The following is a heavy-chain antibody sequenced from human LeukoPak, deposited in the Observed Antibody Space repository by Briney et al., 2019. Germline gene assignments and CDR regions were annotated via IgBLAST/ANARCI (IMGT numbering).Heavy chain of an antibody. D-gene: IGHD2-15*01. CDR3: AGVSIVVVVAGPFDP. V-gene: IGHV3-30*04. J-gene: IGHJ5*02. CDR1: GFTFSSYA. CDR2: ISYDGSNK. Sequence: PGGSLRLSCAASGFTFSSYAMHWVRQAPGKGLGWVAVISYDGSNKYYADSVKGRFTISRDNSKNTLYLQMNSLRAEDTAVYYCAGVSIVVVVAGPFDPWGQGTLVTVSS.